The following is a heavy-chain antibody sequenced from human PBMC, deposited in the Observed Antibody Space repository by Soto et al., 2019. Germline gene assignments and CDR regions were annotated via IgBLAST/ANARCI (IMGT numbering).Heavy chain of an antibody. Sequence: QVQLQESGPGLVKPSQALSLTCTVSGGSISTVDYWWSWIRQSPDMGLEWIGHIYDGGRTYNNPSLESRVTISVDTSKGQRSLTLSSVSAADTAVYYCARGPSGDKVDSWGQGTLVTVSS. CDR3: ARGPSGDKVDS. CDR1: GGSISTVDYW. V-gene: IGHV4-30-4*01. J-gene: IGHJ4*02. D-gene: IGHD7-27*01. CDR2: IYDGGRT.